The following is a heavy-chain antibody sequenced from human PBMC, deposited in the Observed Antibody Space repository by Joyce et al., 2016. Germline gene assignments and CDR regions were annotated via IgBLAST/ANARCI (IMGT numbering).Heavy chain of an antibody. Sequence: EVQLVQSGAEVKKPGESLRISCKGSGYSFTSHWISWVRQMPGKGLEWVGRIDPRDPYTDYSPSFEGHVTISVDKTISAAYLQWSSLRASDTAIYYCARHVTDWFDPWGQGTLVTVSS. J-gene: IGHJ5*02. CDR3: ARHVTDWFDP. V-gene: IGHV5-10-1*03. D-gene: IGHD3-10*02. CDR2: IDPRDPYT. CDR1: GYSFTSHW.